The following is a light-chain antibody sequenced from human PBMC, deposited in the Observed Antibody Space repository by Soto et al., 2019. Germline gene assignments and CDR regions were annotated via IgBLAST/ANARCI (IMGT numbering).Light chain of an antibody. CDR3: QQYNNWLT. CDR2: GAS. V-gene: IGKV3-15*01. Sequence: EIVLTQSPATLSVSPGDRVTLSCRASQSVDINLAWYQQRPGQAPRLLVYGASTKATDMPGRFSGRGSGTEFTLTINNLQSEDFAVYYCQQYNNWLTFGGGTKVEIK. J-gene: IGKJ4*01. CDR1: QSVDIN.